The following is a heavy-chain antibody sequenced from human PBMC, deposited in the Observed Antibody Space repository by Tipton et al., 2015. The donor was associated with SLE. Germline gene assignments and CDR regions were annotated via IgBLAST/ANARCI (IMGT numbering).Heavy chain of an antibody. CDR3: ARLDGSGAGAFDY. J-gene: IGHJ4*02. Sequence: TLSLTCAVYGGSFSGYYWSWIRQPPGKGLEWIGEINHSGSTNYNPSLKSRVTISVDTSKNQLSLKLSSVTAADTAVYYCARLDGSGAGAFDYWGQGTLVTVSS. D-gene: IGHD6-19*01. CDR1: GGSFSGYY. CDR2: INHSGST. V-gene: IGHV4-34*01.